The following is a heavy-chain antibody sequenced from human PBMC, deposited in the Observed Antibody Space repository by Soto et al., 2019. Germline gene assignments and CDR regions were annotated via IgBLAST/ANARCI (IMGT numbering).Heavy chain of an antibody. D-gene: IGHD2-2*01. CDR3: ARVKGEYQLLTGSEVTHSDAFDI. CDR2: IYYSGST. J-gene: IGHJ3*02. Sequence: KPSETLSLTCTVSGGSISSGGYYWSWIRQHPGKGLEWIGYIYYSGSTYYNPSLKSRVTISVDTSKNQFSLKLSSVTAADTAVYYCARVKGEYQLLTGSEVTHSDAFDIWGQGTMVTVSS. V-gene: IGHV4-31*03. CDR1: GGSISSGGYY.